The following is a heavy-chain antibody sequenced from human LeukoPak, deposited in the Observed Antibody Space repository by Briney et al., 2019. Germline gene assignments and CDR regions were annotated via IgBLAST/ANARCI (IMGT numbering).Heavy chain of an antibody. J-gene: IGHJ4*02. D-gene: IGHD6-13*01. V-gene: IGHV1-2*02. Sequence: VASVKVSCKASGYTFTGYYIHWVRQAPGQGPEWMGWINPHSGATNYAQKFQGRVTMTTDTSTSTAYMELRSLRSDDTAVYYCARRKEQQLADYWGQGTLVTVSS. CDR3: ARRKEQQLADY. CDR2: INPHSGAT. CDR1: GYTFTGYY.